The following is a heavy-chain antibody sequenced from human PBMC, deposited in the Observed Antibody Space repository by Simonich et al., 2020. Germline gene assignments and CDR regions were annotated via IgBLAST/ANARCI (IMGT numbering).Heavy chain of an antibody. CDR1: GYTFTGYS. D-gene: IGHD2-2*01. CDR3: ARDPVVPAAIRNAFDI. V-gene: IGHV1-2*02. CDR2: INPNSGGT. J-gene: IGHJ3*02. Sequence: QVQLVQSGAEVTKPGASVKVSCKASGYTFTGYSMHWGRQAPGQGLEWMGWINPNSGGTNYAQKFQGRVTMTRDTSISTAYMELSRLRSDDTAVYYCARDPVVPAAIRNAFDIWGQGTMVTVSS.